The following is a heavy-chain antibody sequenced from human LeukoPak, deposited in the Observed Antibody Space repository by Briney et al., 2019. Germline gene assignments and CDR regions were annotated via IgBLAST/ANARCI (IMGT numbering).Heavy chain of an antibody. D-gene: IGHD3-9*01. Sequence: ASMKVSCKASGYTFTGYYMHWVRQAPGQGLEWMGWINPNSGGTNYAQKFQGRDTMTRDTSISTAYMELSRLRSDDTAVYYCARVRPYDILTLLYWGQGTLVTVSS. CDR1: GYTFTGYY. V-gene: IGHV1-2*02. CDR2: INPNSGGT. CDR3: ARVRPYDILTLLY. J-gene: IGHJ4*02.